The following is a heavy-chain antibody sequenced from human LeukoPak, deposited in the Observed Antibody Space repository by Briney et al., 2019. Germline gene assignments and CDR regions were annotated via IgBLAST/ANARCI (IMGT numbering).Heavy chain of an antibody. CDR2: ISSSSSFI. V-gene: IGHV3-21*01. D-gene: IGHD3-22*01. J-gene: IGHJ4*02. CDR1: GFTFSSDS. CDR3: AKESESYDSSGSTFDF. Sequence: GGSLRLSCAASGFTFSSDSMNWVRQAPGKGLEWVSFISSSSSFIYYADSVKGRFTISRDSSKNTLYLQMNSLRPEDTAVYYCAKESESYDSSGSTFDFWGQGSLVTVSS.